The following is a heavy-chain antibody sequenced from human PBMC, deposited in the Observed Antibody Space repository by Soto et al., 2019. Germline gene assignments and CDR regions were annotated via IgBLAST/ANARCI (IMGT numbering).Heavy chain of an antibody. CDR3: AKSYYSVSGNSVY. D-gene: IGHD3-10*01. CDR2: VSAGGGSS. V-gene: IGHV3-23*01. J-gene: IGHJ4*02. Sequence: PGGSLRLSCAASGFTFSSYAMGWVRQAPGKGLECISCVSAGGGSSYYADSVKGRFTISRDSSKNTLYLQMNSLRAEDTAIYYCAKSYYSVSGNSVYWGQGA. CDR1: GFTFSSYA.